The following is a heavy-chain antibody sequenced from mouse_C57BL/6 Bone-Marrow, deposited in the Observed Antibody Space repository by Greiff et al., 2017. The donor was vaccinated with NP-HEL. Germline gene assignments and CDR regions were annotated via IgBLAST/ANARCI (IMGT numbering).Heavy chain of an antibody. D-gene: IGHD4-1*01. CDR1: GFTFSDYY. J-gene: IGHJ4*01. CDR3: ARRGLDYAMDY. Sequence: EVKVVESGGGLVQPGGSLKLSCAASGFTFSDYYMYWVRQTPEKRLEWVAYISNGGGSTYYPDTVKGRFTISRDNAKNTLYLQMSRLKSEDTAMYYCARRGLDYAMDYWGQGTSVTVSS. V-gene: IGHV5-12*01. CDR2: ISNGGGST.